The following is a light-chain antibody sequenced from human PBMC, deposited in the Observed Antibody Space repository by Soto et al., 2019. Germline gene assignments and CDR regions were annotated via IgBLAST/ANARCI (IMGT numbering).Light chain of an antibody. J-gene: IGKJ1*01. CDR1: QSVISN. V-gene: IGKV3-20*01. CDR3: QQYGSSPWT. CDR2: GAS. Sequence: EIVMKQSPATLSVSQLEVATLSFMASQSVISNLAWYQQKPGQAPRLLIYGASSRATGIPDRFSGSGSGTDFTLTISRLEPEDFAVYYCQQYGSSPWTFGQGSKVDIK.